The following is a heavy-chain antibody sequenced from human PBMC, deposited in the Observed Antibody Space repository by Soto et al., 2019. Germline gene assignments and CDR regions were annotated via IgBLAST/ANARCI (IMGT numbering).Heavy chain of an antibody. J-gene: IGHJ4*02. CDR3: ARSPSFSGSYPPRDY. V-gene: IGHV3-23*01. CDR2: ISGSGGTT. D-gene: IGHD1-26*01. CDR1: GFTFSSYA. Sequence: GGSLRLSCAASGFTFSSYAMLWVRQAPGKGLEWVSAISGSGGTTYYADSVKGRFTISRDNSKNTLYLQMNSLRAADTAVYYCARSPSFSGSYPPRDYCGQGTLVPVSS.